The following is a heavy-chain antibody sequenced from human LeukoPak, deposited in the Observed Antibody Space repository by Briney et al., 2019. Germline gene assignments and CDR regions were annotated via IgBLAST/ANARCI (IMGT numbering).Heavy chain of an antibody. CDR1: GFTFSSYV. CDR3: ARDLRGYYFDY. CDR2: IWYDGSNK. J-gene: IGHJ4*02. V-gene: IGHV3-33*01. Sequence: GGSLRLSCAASGFTFSSYVMHWVRQAPGKGLEWVAVIWYDGSNKYYADSVKGRFTISRDNSKNTLYLQMNSLRAEDTAVYYCARDLRGYYFDYWGQGTLVTVSS.